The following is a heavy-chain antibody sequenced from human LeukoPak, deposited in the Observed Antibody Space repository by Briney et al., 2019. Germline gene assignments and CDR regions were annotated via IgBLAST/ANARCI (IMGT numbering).Heavy chain of an antibody. Sequence: ASVKVSCKASGYTFTGYYTHWVRQAPGQGLEWMGWINPNSGGTNYAQKFQGRVTMTRDTSISTAYMELSRLRSDDTAVYYCASTTRIAVAGTNLDYWGQGTLVTVSS. CDR1: GYTFTGYY. CDR3: ASTTRIAVAGTNLDY. D-gene: IGHD6-19*01. V-gene: IGHV1-2*02. CDR2: INPNSGGT. J-gene: IGHJ4*02.